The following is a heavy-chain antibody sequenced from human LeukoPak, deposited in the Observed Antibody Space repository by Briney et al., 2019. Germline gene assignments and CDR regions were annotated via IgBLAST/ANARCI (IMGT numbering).Heavy chain of an antibody. CDR1: GYTFTSYV. Sequence: AAVKVAFKASGYTFTSYVITGLRQAPGQGPEWMGGISAYNGNTNYAQKVQGRGTMTTDTSTSTAYMELRSLGSDGTAVYYCARVITFGGVIVVYSDYWGQGSLVTVSS. V-gene: IGHV1-18*04. CDR3: ARVITFGGVIVVYSDY. J-gene: IGHJ4*02. D-gene: IGHD3-16*02. CDR2: ISAYNGNT.